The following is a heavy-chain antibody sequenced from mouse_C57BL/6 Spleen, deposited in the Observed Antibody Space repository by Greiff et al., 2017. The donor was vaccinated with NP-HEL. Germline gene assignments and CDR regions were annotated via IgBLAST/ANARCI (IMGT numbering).Heavy chain of an antibody. CDR3: AREGFTAGYVYY. CDR2: IYPGDGDT. Sequence: QVQLQQSGAELVKPGASVKISCKASGYAFSSYWMNWVKQRPGKGLEWIGQIYPGDGDTNYNGKFKGKATLTADKSSSTAYMQLSSLTSEDSAVYFCAREGFTAGYVYYWGQGTTLTGSS. CDR1: GYAFSSYW. V-gene: IGHV1-80*01. D-gene: IGHD1-1*01. J-gene: IGHJ2*01.